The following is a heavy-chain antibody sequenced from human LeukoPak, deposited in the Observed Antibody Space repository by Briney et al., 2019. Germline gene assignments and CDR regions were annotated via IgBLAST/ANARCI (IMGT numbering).Heavy chain of an antibody. J-gene: IGHJ4*02. CDR1: GGSFSGYY. D-gene: IGHD5-12*01. CDR2: INHSGST. Sequence: SETLSLTCAAYGGSFSGYYWSWIRQPPGKGLEWIGEINHSGSTNYNPSLKSRVTISVDTSKNQFSLKLSSVTAADTAVYYCAREGRRLRSNHYFDYWGQGTLVTVSS. V-gene: IGHV4-34*01. CDR3: AREGRRLRSNHYFDY.